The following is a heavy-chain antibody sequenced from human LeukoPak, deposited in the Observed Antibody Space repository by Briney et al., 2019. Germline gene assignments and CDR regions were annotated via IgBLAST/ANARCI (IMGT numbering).Heavy chain of an antibody. Sequence: SQTLSLTCAISGDSVSSNSAAWNWIRQSPSGGLEWLARTYYRSKWYNEYAVSVKSRITINPDTSKDQFSLQLNSVTPEDTAVYYCARVSGSLRGPLDYWGQGTLVTVSS. CDR2: TYYRSKWYN. CDR3: ARVSGSLRGPLDY. D-gene: IGHD1-26*01. CDR1: GDSVSSNSAA. V-gene: IGHV6-1*01. J-gene: IGHJ4*02.